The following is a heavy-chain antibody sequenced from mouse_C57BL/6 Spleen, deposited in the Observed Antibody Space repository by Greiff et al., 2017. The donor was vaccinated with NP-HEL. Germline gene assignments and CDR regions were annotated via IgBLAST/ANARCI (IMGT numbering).Heavy chain of an antibody. J-gene: IGHJ2*01. CDR3: ARLARRGYFDY. V-gene: IGHV1-18*01. CDR2: INPNNGGT. Sequence: VQLKESGPELVKPGASVKIPCKASGYTFTDYNMDWVKQSHGKSLEWIGDINPNNGGTIYNQKFKGKATLTVDKSSSTAYMELRSLTSEDTAVYYCARLARRGYFDYWGQGTTLTVSS. CDR1: GYTFTDYN.